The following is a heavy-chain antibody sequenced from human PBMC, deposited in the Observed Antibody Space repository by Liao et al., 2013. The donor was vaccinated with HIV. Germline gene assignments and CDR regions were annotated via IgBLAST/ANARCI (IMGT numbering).Heavy chain of an antibody. CDR3: ARARLWSSYFPTYYMDV. CDR2: IYHSGST. D-gene: IGHD2/OR15-2a*01. CDR1: GGSISSGGYS. Sequence: QLQLQESGSGLVKPSQTLSLTCAVSGGSISSGGYSWSWIRQPPGKGLEWIGYIYHSGSTYYNPSLKSRVTISVDTSKNHFSLELTSVTAADTAVYFCARARLWSSYFPTYYMDVWGKGTTVTVSS. J-gene: IGHJ6*03. V-gene: IGHV4-30-2*01.